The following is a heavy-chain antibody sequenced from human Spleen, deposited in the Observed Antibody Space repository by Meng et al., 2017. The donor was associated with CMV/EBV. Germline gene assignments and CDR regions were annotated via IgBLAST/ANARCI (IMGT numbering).Heavy chain of an antibody. V-gene: IGHV1-8*01. J-gene: IGHJ4*02. Sequence: ASAKVSRKASGYTFSNYDINWVRQATGQGLEWVGWMNPNSGNSGFAQKFQGRVTMTANTSISTAYMELSSLGFEDTAVYFCARVDRVKYYFDFWGQGTLVTVSS. CDR1: GYTFSNYD. CDR3: ARVDRVKYYFDF. D-gene: IGHD3-3*01. CDR2: MNPNSGNS.